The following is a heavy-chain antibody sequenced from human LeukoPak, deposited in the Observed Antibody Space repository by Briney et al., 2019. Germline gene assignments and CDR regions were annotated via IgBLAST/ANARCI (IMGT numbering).Heavy chain of an antibody. CDR2: ISAYNGNT. CDR1: EYTFTFIDYY. Sequence: ASVKVSCKAPEYTFTFIDYYMHWVRQAPGQGLEWMGWISAYNGNTNYAQKLQGRVTMTTDTSTSTAYMELRSLRSDDTAVYYCAREVGATGWFDPWGQGTLVTVSS. V-gene: IGHV1-18*04. J-gene: IGHJ5*02. CDR3: AREVGATGWFDP. D-gene: IGHD1-26*01.